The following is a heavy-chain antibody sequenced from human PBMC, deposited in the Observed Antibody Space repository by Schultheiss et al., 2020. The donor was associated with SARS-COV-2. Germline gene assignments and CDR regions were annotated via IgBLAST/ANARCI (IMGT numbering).Heavy chain of an antibody. Sequence: GSLRLSCTVSGGSISSYYWSWIRQPPGKGLEWIGYIYYSGSTNYNPSLKSRVTISVDTSKNQFSLKLSSVTAADTAVYYCARGWGTIDYWGQGTLVTVSS. V-gene: IGHV4-59*12. CDR2: IYYSGST. D-gene: IGHD3-16*01. CDR1: GGSISSYY. J-gene: IGHJ4*02. CDR3: ARGWGTIDY.